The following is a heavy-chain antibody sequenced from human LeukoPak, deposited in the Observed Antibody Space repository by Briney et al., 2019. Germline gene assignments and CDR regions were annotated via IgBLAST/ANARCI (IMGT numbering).Heavy chain of an antibody. CDR2: INPNSGGT. Sequence: ASVKVSCKASGYTFTSYDINWVRQAPGQGLEWMGWINPNSGGTNYAQKFQGRVTMTRDTSISTAYMELSRLRSDDTAVYYCARDPGIAARRYFDYWGQGTLVTVSS. D-gene: IGHD6-13*01. J-gene: IGHJ4*02. CDR1: GYTFTSYD. V-gene: IGHV1-2*02. CDR3: ARDPGIAARRYFDY.